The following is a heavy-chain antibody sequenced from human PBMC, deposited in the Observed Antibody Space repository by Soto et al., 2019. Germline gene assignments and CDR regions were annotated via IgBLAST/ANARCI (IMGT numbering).Heavy chain of an antibody. CDR2: IRSSSSYL. D-gene: IGHD6-13*01. Sequence: GGSLRLSCAASGLTFSSYSMNWVRQAPGQGLEWVSSIRSSSSYLYYADTVQGRFTISRDNAKNSLYLQMNSLRAEDTAVDYGARDLNSSSWYLRFDPWGQGTLVTVSS. CDR3: ARDLNSSSWYLRFDP. V-gene: IGHV3-21*01. J-gene: IGHJ5*02. CDR1: GLTFSSYS.